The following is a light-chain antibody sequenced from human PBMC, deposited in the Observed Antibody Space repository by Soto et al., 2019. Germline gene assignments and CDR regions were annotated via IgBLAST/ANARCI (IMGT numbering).Light chain of an antibody. CDR1: QGIRNA. CDR2: AAS. V-gene: IGKV1-6*01. J-gene: IGKJ4*01. Sequence: AIQMTQSPSSLSASVGDRVTITCRASQGIRNALGWYQQKPGKAPNLLISAASNLESGVPSRFSGRGSGTDFTLTISSLQPEDFGTYYCLQDYNYPLTFGGGTKVEIK. CDR3: LQDYNYPLT.